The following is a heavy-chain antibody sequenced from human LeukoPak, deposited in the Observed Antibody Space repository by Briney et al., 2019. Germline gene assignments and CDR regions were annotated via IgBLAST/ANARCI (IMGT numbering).Heavy chain of an antibody. D-gene: IGHD1-26*01. CDR2: INHSGST. Sequence: SETLSLTRAVYGGSFSGYYWSWIRQPPGKGLEWIGEINHSGSTNYNPSLKSRVTISVDTSKNQFSLKLSSVTAADTAVYYCARFARGSWFDPWGQGTLVTVSS. J-gene: IGHJ5*02. V-gene: IGHV4-34*01. CDR3: ARFARGSWFDP. CDR1: GGSFSGYY.